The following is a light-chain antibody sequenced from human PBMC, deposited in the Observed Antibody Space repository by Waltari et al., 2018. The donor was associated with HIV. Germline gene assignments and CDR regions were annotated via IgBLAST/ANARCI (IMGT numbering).Light chain of an antibody. V-gene: IGLV2-8*01. CDR3: ASHAGSKDV. CDR1: SSDVGAYNS. J-gene: IGLJ2*01. CDR2: DVT. Sequence: QSALPQPPSASGSPGQSVTIPCTGTSSDVGAYNSVSWYQQHPGKAPKLMIYDVTKRPSGVPDRFSGSKSGNTASLTVSGLQAEDEADYYCASHAGSKDVFGGGTRLTVL.